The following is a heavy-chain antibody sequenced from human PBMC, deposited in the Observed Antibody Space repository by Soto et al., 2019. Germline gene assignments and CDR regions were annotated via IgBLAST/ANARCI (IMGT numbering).Heavy chain of an antibody. D-gene: IGHD3-3*01. CDR3: ARDTVDVFWSGYYPVEFFDY. CDR2: ISYDGGNK. V-gene: IGHV3-30-3*01. Sequence: GGSLRLSCAASGFTFSSYAMHWVRQAPGKGLEWVAVISYDGGNKYYADSVKGRFTISRDNSKNTLYLQMNSLRAEDTAVYYCARDTVDVFWSGYYPVEFFDYWGRGTLVTVSS. CDR1: GFTFSSYA. J-gene: IGHJ4*02.